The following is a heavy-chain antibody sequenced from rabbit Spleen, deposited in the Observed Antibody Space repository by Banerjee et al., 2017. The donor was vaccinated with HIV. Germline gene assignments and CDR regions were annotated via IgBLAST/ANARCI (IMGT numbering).Heavy chain of an antibody. CDR2: INAFTGKA. CDR1: GFSFSNKAV. J-gene: IGHJ4*01. Sequence: QEQLVESGGGLVKPEGSLKLSCTASGFSFSNKAVMCWFRQAPGKGLEWIACINAFTGKAVYASWAKGRFTMSRASSTTVTLQMTSLTAADTATYFCARDLVAVIGWNFNLWGQGTLVTVS. CDR3: ARDLVAVIGWNFNL. V-gene: IGHV1S45*01. D-gene: IGHD1-1*01.